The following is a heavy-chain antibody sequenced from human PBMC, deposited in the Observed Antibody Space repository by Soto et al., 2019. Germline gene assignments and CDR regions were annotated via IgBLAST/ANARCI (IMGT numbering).Heavy chain of an antibody. CDR2: INHSGST. CDR1: GGSFSGYY. Sequence: SETLSLTCAVYGGSFSGYYWSWIRQPPGKGLEWIGEINHSGSTNYNPSLKSRVTISVDTSKNQFSLKLSSVTAADTAVYYCAREYSSGWSYYYFDYWGQGTLVTVSS. D-gene: IGHD6-19*01. J-gene: IGHJ4*02. V-gene: IGHV4-34*01. CDR3: AREYSSGWSYYYFDY.